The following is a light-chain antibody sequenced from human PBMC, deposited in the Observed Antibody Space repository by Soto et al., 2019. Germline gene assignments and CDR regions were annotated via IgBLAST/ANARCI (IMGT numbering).Light chain of an antibody. CDR2: GAS. V-gene: IGKV3-20*01. CDR3: QQYGRSPWT. J-gene: IGKJ1*01. Sequence: EIVLTQSPGTLSLSPGERATLSCRASQSVSSSYLAWYQQKPGQAPRLLIYGASSRATGIPDRFSGSGSGTDFTLTISRLEPEDFAVYYCQQYGRSPWTFGKGTKVDI. CDR1: QSVSSSY.